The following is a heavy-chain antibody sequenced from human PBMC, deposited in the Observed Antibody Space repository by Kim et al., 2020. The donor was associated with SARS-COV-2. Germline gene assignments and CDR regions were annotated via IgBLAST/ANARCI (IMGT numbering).Heavy chain of an antibody. V-gene: IGHV4-34*01. J-gene: IGHJ6*01. D-gene: IGHD3-9*01. CDR2: INHSGST. CDR3: ARVSLRYFDCLPIKYMDV. Sequence: SETLSLTCAVYGGSFSGYYWSWIRQPPGKGLEWIGEINHSGSTNYNPSLKSRVTISVDTSKNQFSLTLSSVTSADTAVYYCARVSLRYFDCLPIKYMDV. CDR1: GGSFSGYY.